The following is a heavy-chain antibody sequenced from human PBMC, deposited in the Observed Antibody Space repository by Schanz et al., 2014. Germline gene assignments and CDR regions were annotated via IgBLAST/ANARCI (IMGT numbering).Heavy chain of an antibody. CDR1: GFTVSSNH. CDR3: ARDGDRFYHNYYMDV. J-gene: IGHJ6*03. Sequence: VQLVESGGGVVQPGRSLRLSCAASGFTVSSNHMSWVRQAPGKGLEWLSYIDGKSTTVYYADSVKGRFTVSRDNARNSLYLHMNTLGAEDTAVYYCARDGDRFYHNYYMDVWGKGTTVTVSS. CDR2: IDGKSTTV. D-gene: IGHD4-17*01. V-gene: IGHV3-48*01.